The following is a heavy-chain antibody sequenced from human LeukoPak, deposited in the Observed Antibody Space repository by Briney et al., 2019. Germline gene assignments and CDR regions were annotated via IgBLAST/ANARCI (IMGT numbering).Heavy chain of an antibody. J-gene: IGHJ4*02. D-gene: IGHD4/OR15-4a*01. CDR1: GFTFSTYS. CDR3: ARGHGAYMPDY. CDR2: ISSPPLPSMTGGTTYT. Sequence: GGSLRLSCAASGFTFSTYSMNWVRQAPGKGREGVSSISSPPLPSMTGGTTYTCYSNSVKGRFTISRDNANNALYLQMNSLRVEDTAVYYCARGHGAYMPDYWGQGTLVTVSS. V-gene: IGHV3-21*01.